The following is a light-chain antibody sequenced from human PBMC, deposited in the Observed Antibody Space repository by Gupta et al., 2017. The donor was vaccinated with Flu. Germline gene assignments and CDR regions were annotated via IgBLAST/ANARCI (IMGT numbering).Light chain of an antibody. CDR2: AAS. J-gene: IGKJ1*01. CDR1: QSISSY. Sequence: DIQMTQSPSSLSASVGDRVTITCRASQSISSYLNWYQQKPGKAPNLLIYAASSLQSGVPSRFSGSGSGTDFSLTISSLQVEDFATYYCQQSYSTPPTFGQGTKVEIK. V-gene: IGKV1-39*01. CDR3: QQSYSTPPT.